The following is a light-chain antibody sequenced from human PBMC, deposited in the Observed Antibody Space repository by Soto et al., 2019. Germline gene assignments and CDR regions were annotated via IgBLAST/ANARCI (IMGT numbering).Light chain of an antibody. CDR3: CSFAGRDTLYV. Sequence: QSALAQPRSVSGSPGQSVTISCTGTSADIGGYNYVSWYQQHPGKVPKLMLYDVSKRPSGVPDRFSGSKSGNTASLTISGLQAEDEADYYCCSFAGRDTLYVFGSGTKATVL. J-gene: IGLJ1*01. CDR2: DVS. CDR1: SADIGGYNY. V-gene: IGLV2-11*01.